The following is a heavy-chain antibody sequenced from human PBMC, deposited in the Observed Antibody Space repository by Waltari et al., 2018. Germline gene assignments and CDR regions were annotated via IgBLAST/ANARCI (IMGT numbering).Heavy chain of an antibody. D-gene: IGHD2-15*01. CDR1: GGSLSGYY. V-gene: IGHV4-34*01. CDR2: INHSGIT. CDR3: ARGMRYCSGESCYSGWFDP. J-gene: IGHJ5*02. Sequence: QVQLQQWGAGLLKPSETLSLTCGVYGGSLSGYYWSWIRQPPGKGLEWIGEINHSGITNYNPSLKSRVTISVDTSKNQFSLKLSSVTAADTAVYYCARGMRYCSGESCYSGWFDPWGQGTLVTVSS.